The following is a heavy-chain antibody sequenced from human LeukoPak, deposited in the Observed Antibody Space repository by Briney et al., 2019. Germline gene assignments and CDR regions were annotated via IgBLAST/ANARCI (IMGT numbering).Heavy chain of an antibody. V-gene: IGHV3-48*03. J-gene: IGHJ4*02. D-gene: IGHD3-22*01. Sequence: GGSLRLSCAASGFTLSSYEMNWVRQAPGKGLEWVSYISSSGSIIYYADSVKGRFTISRDNAKNSLYLQMNSLRAEDTAVYYCARALYYYDSSGYYLGGFDYWGQGTLVTVSS. CDR1: GFTLSSYE. CDR2: ISSSGSII. CDR3: ARALYYYDSSGYYLGGFDY.